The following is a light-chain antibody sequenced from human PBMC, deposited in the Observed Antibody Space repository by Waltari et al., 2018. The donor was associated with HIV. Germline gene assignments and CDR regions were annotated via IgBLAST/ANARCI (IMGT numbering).Light chain of an antibody. CDR3: CSYTGSSSYNYV. J-gene: IGLJ1*01. V-gene: IGLV2-11*01. Sequence: QSVLTQPRSVSGSPGRSVTISCPGTSSDVGGHTYVSWFQQHPGKGPKLLLYDVNKRSPGVPVRFSGSKSGNTASLTISGLQTEDEADYFCCSYTGSSSYNYVFGTGTKVTVL. CDR2: DVN. CDR1: SSDVGGHTY.